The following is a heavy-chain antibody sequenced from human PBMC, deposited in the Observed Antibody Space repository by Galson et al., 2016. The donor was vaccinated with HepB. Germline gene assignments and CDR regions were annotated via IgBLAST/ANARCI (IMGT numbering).Heavy chain of an antibody. Sequence: QSGAEVKKPGESLRISCKGSGYRFTSYWISWVRQKPGKGLEWMGRIDPSDSYTNYSPSFQGHVTISADRSSSSVYLQWSSLKASDTGLYYCARLDCSGGSCYNAYFDYWGHGTLVTVSS. J-gene: IGHJ4*01. V-gene: IGHV5-10-1*01. D-gene: IGHD2-15*01. CDR2: IDPSDSYT. CDR3: ARLDCSGGSCYNAYFDY. CDR1: GYRFTSYW.